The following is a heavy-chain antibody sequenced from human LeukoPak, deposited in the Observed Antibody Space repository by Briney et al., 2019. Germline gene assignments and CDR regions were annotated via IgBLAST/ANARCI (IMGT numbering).Heavy chain of an antibody. CDR3: AREVGIAAAGADFDY. CDR1: GFTFSSYA. Sequence: GGSLRLSCAASGFTFSSYAMHWVRQAPGKGLEWVAVISYDGSNKYYADSVKGRFTISRDNSKNTLYLQMNSLRAEDTAVYYCAREVGIAAAGADFDYWGQGTLVTVSS. CDR2: ISYDGSNK. D-gene: IGHD6-13*01. V-gene: IGHV3-30-3*01. J-gene: IGHJ4*02.